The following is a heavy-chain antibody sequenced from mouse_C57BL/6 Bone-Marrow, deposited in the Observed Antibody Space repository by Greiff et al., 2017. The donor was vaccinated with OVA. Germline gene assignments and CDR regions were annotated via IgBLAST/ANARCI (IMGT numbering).Heavy chain of an antibody. CDR1: GYTFTDYY. D-gene: IGHD2-5*01. Sequence: VQLQQSGPELVKPGASVKISCKASGYTFTDYYMNWVKQSHGKSLEWIGDINPNNGGTSYNQKFKGKATLTVDKSSSTAYMELRSLTSEDSAVYYCARSLSYDSNYWGYFDVWGRGTTVTVSS. CDR2: INPNNGGT. V-gene: IGHV1-26*01. CDR3: ARSLSYDSNYWGYFDV. J-gene: IGHJ1*03.